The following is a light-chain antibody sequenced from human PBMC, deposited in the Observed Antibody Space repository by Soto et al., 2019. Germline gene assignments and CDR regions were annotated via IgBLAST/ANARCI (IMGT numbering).Light chain of an antibody. J-gene: IGKJ1*01. Sequence: DIQITQSPSSLSAAVVDRVTISCRASERISDYLAWYQQKPGNVTKVLIYAASSLQSGVPARFSGSGSGTDLTITITSLQSEDFGVYFCQQYKDWPTTFGQGTKVDIK. CDR2: AAS. CDR1: ERISDY. V-gene: IGKV1-39*01. CDR3: QQYKDWPTT.